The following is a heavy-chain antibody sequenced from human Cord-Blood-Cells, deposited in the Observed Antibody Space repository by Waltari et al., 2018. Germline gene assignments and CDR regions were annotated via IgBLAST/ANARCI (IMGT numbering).Heavy chain of an antibody. J-gene: IGHJ4*02. CDR3: ARGSYFDY. Sequence: EVELVASGGGLIQPGGSLSLYWATSALSLRKTDMSWVRQAPGKGLEWVSVIYSGGSTYYADSVKGRFTISRDNSKNTLYLQMNSLRAEDTAVYYCARGSYFDYWGQGTLVTVSS. CDR2: IYSGGST. CDR1: ALSLRKTD. V-gene: IGHV3-53*01.